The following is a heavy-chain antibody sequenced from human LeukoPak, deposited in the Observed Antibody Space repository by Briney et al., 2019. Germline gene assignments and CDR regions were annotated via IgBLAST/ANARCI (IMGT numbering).Heavy chain of an antibody. CDR1: GFTFSSYG. CDR2: ISYDGSNK. D-gene: IGHD3-10*01. Sequence: PGGSLRLSCAASGFTFSSYGMHWVRQAPGTGLEWVELISYDGSNKYYADSVKGRFTISRDNSKNTLYLQMNSLRAEDTAVYYCAKDGGLLWFGESYFDYWGQGTLVTVSS. CDR3: AKDGGLLWFGESYFDY. J-gene: IGHJ4*02. V-gene: IGHV3-30*18.